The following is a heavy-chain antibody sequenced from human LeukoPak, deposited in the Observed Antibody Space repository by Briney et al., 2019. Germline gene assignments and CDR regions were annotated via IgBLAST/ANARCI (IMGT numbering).Heavy chain of an antibody. D-gene: IGHD2-2*01. Sequence: GGSLRLSCAASGFTFSSYAVSWVRQAPGKGLEWVSAISGSGGSTYYADSVKGRFTISRDNSKNTLYLQMNSLRAEDTAVYYCAKVQLGYCSSTSCYDGFDAFDIWGQGTMVTVSS. CDR3: AKVQLGYCSSTSCYDGFDAFDI. V-gene: IGHV3-23*01. CDR1: GFTFSSYA. J-gene: IGHJ3*02. CDR2: ISGSGGST.